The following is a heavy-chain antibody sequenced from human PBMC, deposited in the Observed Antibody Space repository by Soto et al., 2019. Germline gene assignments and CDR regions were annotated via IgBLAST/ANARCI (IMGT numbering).Heavy chain of an antibody. J-gene: IGHJ4*02. D-gene: IGHD3-16*01. CDR2: IWYDGSNK. CDR3: ARETRSEVGADY. CDR1: GFTFSSYG. Sequence: QVQLVESGGGVVQPGRSLRLSCAASGFTFSSYGMHWVRQAPGKGLEWVAVIWYDGSNKYYADSVKGRFTISRDNSKNTLYLQMNSLRAEDTAVYYCARETRSEVGADYWGQGTLVTVSS. V-gene: IGHV3-33*01.